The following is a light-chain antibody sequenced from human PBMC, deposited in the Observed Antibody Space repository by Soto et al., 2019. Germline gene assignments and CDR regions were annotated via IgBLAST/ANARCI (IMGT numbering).Light chain of an antibody. Sequence: DIQMTQSPSSLSASLGDRVTITCRASQSINNYLNWYQQEEGKAPKLLIYAATRLQSGVPSRFSGSGYGTEFTLTISSLQPGDFATYYCQQSYNSPYTFGLGTKVEIK. CDR2: AAT. J-gene: IGKJ2*01. V-gene: IGKV1-39*01. CDR1: QSINNY. CDR3: QQSYNSPYT.